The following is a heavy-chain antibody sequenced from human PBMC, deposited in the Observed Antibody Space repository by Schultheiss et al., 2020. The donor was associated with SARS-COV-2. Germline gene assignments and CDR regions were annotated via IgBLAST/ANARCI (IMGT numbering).Heavy chain of an antibody. Sequence: GESLKISCAASGFTFSSYSMNWVRQAPGKGLEWVSSISSSSSYIYYADSVKGRFTISRDNAKNSLYLQMNSLRAEDTAVYYCARDQPGHYYDSSGPSAFDIWGQGTTVTVSS. V-gene: IGHV3-21*01. CDR3: ARDQPGHYYDSSGPSAFDI. CDR2: ISSSSSYI. CDR1: GFTFSSYS. J-gene: IGHJ3*02. D-gene: IGHD3-22*01.